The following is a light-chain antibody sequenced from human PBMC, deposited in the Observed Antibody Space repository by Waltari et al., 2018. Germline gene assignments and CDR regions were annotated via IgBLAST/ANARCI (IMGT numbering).Light chain of an antibody. CDR3: QQFYSTPLT. CDR1: QSIFYSSTNKNY. J-gene: IGKJ4*01. V-gene: IGKV4-1*01. CDR2: WAS. Sequence: DIVMTQSPDSLAVSLGERATNNCKSSQSIFYSSTNKNYLAWYQQKPGQPPKLLIYWASTRESGVPDRFSGTGSGTDFTLTISSLQAGDVAVYYCQQFYSTPLTFGGGTKVEIK.